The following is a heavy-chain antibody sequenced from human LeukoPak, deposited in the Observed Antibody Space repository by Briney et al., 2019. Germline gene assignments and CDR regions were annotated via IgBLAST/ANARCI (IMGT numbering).Heavy chain of an antibody. V-gene: IGHV3-74*01. CDR2: INGDGSST. CDR1: GFTFITYW. CDR3: STERSLGY. J-gene: IGHJ4*02. Sequence: PGGSLRLSCAASGFTFITYWMHWGRQARGKGLVWVSRINGDGSSTSYADSVKGRFTVSRDNAKNTLYLQMDSLRAEDMAVYYCSTERSLGYWGQGTLVTVSS. D-gene: IGHD6-13*01.